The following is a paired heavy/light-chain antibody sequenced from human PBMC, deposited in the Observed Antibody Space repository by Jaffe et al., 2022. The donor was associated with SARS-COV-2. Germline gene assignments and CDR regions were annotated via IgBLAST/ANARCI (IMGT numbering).Heavy chain of an antibody. D-gene: IGHD5-18*01. Sequence: DVQVVESGGGLVKPGGSLRLSCAASGFTFSTYNMNWVRQAPGKGLEWVSSITSSSSSIYYADSVKGRFTISRDSATNSLYLQMNSLTAEDTAVYYCARSELGPQSGYGYWYFDYWGQGTLVTVSS. CDR2: ITSSSSSI. J-gene: IGHJ4*02. CDR3: ARSELGPQSGYGYWYFDY. CDR1: GFTFSTYN. V-gene: IGHV3-21*01.
Light chain of an antibody. CDR3: QTWGTGIVVV. V-gene: IGLV4-69*01. CDR2: LNSDGSH. J-gene: IGLJ2*01. Sequence: QLVLTQSPSASASLGGSVKLTCTLSRGHSSYAIAWHQQQAEKGPRYLMRLNSDGSHSKGDGIPDRFSGSSSGAERHLTISSLQSEDEADYYCQTWGTGIVVVFGGGTKLTVL. CDR1: RGHSSYA.